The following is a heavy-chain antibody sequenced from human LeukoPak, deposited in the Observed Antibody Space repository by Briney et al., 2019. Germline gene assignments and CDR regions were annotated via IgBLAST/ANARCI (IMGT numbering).Heavy chain of an antibody. CDR3: AIQMTMIVVVPYFDY. CDR2: ISSNGATK. V-gene: IGHV3-11*04. J-gene: IGHJ4*02. Sequence: PGGSLRLSCEASGFTFQDYYMSWIRQAPGKGLEWVSFISSNGATKYYADSVRGRFTISRDNAENSVYLYMNSLREDDTAVYYCAIQMTMIVVVPYFDYWGQGIPVTVSP. CDR1: GFTFQDYY. D-gene: IGHD3-22*01.